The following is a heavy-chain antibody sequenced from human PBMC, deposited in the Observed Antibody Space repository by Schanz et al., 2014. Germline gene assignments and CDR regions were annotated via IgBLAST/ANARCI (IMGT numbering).Heavy chain of an antibody. Sequence: QVQLVQSGPAVKKPGASMKVSCLASGYSFTGYYIHWVRQAPGQGFEWMGWINPLSGATDYAPTFQGRVSMTRDTSISTAYMEVTRLVSSDTAVYYCARRGPNCSNNACYHGWFDPWGQGTLVTVSS. J-gene: IGHJ5*02. CDR2: INPLSGAT. CDR3: ARRGPNCSNNACYHGWFDP. V-gene: IGHV1-2*02. D-gene: IGHD4-4*01. CDR1: GYSFTGYY.